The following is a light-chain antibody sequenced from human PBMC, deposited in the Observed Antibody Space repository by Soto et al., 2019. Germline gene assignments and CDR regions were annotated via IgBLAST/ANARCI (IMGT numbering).Light chain of an antibody. V-gene: IGLV2-14*01. Sequence: QSALTQPASVSGSPGQSITISCTGTSSDIGGYDYVSWYQQHPGKAPKLMIYDVSNRPSGVSNRFSGSKSGNTASLTISGLQAEDEGDYYCSSYTRSSTLAVFGGGTKLTVL. CDR3: SSYTRSSTLAV. CDR1: SSDIGGYDY. CDR2: DVS. J-gene: IGLJ3*02.